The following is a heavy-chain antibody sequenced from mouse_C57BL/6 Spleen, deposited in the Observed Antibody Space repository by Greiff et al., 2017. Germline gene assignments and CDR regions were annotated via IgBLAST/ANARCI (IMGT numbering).Heavy chain of an antibody. J-gene: IGHJ4*01. D-gene: IGHD1-1*01. V-gene: IGHV5-4*01. CDR3: ARDGSSYLYYAMDY. Sequence: EVKLMESGGGLVKPGGSLKLSCAASGFTFSSYAMSWVRQTPEKRLEWVATISDGGRYTYYPDNVKGRFTISRDYAKNNLYLQMSHLKSEDTAMYYCARDGSSYLYYAMDYWGQGTSVTVSS. CDR2: ISDGGRYT. CDR1: GFTFSSYA.